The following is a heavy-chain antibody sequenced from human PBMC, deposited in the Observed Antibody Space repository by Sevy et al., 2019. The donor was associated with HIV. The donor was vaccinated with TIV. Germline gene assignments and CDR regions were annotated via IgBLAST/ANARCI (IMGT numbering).Heavy chain of an antibody. V-gene: IGHV4-61*01. J-gene: IGHJ6*02. CDR2: ISYSGNT. CDR3: ARVREAIYYFGMDV. Sequence: SETLSLTCTVSGGSVTSGNYYWTWIRQPPGKGLEWIGYISYSGNTKYNPSLKSRVIISVDTFKTQFSLTLSSVTAADTAVYYCARVREAIYYFGMDVWGQGTTVTVSS. CDR1: GGSVTSGNYY.